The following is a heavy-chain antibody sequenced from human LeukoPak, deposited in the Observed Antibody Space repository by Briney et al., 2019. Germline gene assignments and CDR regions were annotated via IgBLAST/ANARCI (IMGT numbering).Heavy chain of an antibody. CDR2: ISSSSSYT. V-gene: IGHV3-11*06. Sequence: GGSLRLSCAASGFTFSDYYMSWIRQAPGKGLEWVPYISSSSSYTNYADSVKGRFTISRDNAKNSLYLQMNSLRAEDTAVYYCARPTMVPRLYYFDYWGQGTLVTVSS. D-gene: IGHD3-10*01. CDR1: GFTFSDYY. J-gene: IGHJ4*02. CDR3: ARPTMVPRLYYFDY.